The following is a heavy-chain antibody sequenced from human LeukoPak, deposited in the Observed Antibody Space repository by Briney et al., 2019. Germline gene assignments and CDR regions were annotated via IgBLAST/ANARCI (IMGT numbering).Heavy chain of an antibody. J-gene: IGHJ5*02. Sequence: GGSLRLSCEPSGFTFSSYAMSWIRQAPGKGLEWVSAISSGGGNTDYADSVKGRFTISRDNSKNTVFLQMNSLRVEDTGVYYCANRISGSSSWGQGTLVTVSS. V-gene: IGHV3-23*01. CDR2: ISSGGGNT. CDR3: ANRISGSSS. D-gene: IGHD1-26*01. CDR1: GFTFSSYA.